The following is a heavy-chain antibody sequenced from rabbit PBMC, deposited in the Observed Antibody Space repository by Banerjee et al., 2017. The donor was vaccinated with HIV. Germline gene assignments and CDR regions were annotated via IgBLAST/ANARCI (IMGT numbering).Heavy chain of an antibody. CDR1: GFSFSSSYW. CDR2: INAGTSATT. CDR3: AGEWYFRL. Sequence: QEQLVESGGGLVQPEGSLTLTCTASGFSFSSSYWICWVRQAPGKGLEWIGYINAGTSATTVYASWAEGRFTISKTSSTTVTLQMTSLTAADTATYFCAGEWYFRLWGPGTLVTVS. J-gene: IGHJ4*01. V-gene: IGHV1S45*01.